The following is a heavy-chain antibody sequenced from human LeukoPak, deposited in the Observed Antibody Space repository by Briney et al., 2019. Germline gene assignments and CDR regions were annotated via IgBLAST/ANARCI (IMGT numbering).Heavy chain of an antibody. Sequence: GASVKVSCKASGGTFSSYAISWVRQAPGQGLEWMGGIIPIFGTANYAQKFQGRVTITTDESTSTAYMGLSSLRSEDTAVYYCATDSSGYSPKEYYYYYYMDVWGKGTTVTVSS. CDR2: IIPIFGTA. D-gene: IGHD3-22*01. J-gene: IGHJ6*03. V-gene: IGHV1-69*05. CDR1: GGTFSSYA. CDR3: ATDSSGYSPKEYYYYYYMDV.